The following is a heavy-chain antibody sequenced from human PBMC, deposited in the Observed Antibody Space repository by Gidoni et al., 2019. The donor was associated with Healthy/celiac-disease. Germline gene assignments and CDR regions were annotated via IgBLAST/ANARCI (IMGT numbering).Heavy chain of an antibody. V-gene: IGHV4-61*02. J-gene: IGHJ2*01. CDR2: IYTSGST. CDR1: GGSISSGSYY. Sequence: QVQLQESGPGLVKPSQTLSVTCTVSGGSISSGSYYWRWIRQPAGKGLEWLGRIYTSGSTNYNPSLKRRVTISVDTSKNQFSLKLISVTAADTAVYYCASGRPPHYWYFDLWGRGTLVTVSS. CDR3: ASGRPPHYWYFDL.